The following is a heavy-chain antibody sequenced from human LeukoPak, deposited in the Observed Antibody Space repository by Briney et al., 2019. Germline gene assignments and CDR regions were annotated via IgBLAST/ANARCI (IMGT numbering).Heavy chain of an antibody. CDR2: IYPGDSVT. V-gene: IGHV5-51*01. D-gene: IGHD3-22*01. CDR1: GYRFTSYW. Sequence: GESLKISCKGSGYRFTSYWIGWVRQMPGKGLEWMGIIYPGDSVTRYSPPFQGQVTISADKSITTAYLQWSSLKASDTAMYYYASQRQGAYYDSTGYPNDAFDIWGQGTMVTVSS. CDR3: ASQRQGAYYDSTGYPNDAFDI. J-gene: IGHJ3*02.